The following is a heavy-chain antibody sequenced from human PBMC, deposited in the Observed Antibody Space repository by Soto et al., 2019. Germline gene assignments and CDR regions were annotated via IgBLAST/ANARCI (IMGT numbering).Heavy chain of an antibody. CDR2: IKDGGRT. V-gene: IGHV4-34*01. CDR3: ARGQEGVVATH. Sequence: QVQLQQWGAGLLKPSETLSLNCAVNGGSLSGYYWSWIRQPPGKGLEWIGEIKDGGRTNYSPSLRIRATIASDPSTHQFSLRLYSVTAADTGVYSCARGQEGVVATHWDQGTLVTVSS. CDR1: GGSLSGYY. J-gene: IGHJ4*02. D-gene: IGHD5-12*01.